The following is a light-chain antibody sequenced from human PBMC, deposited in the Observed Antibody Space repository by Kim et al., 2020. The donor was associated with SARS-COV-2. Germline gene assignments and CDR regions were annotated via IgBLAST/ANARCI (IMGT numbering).Light chain of an antibody. CDR1: NIASKN. CDR3: QVWDTNTVV. CDR2: RDR. Sequence: SVALGQTATITCGRNNIASKNVQWYQQRPGQAPVLVIYRDRSRPSGIPERFSGSNSWNTATLTISGAQAGDEADFYCQVWDTNTVVFGGGTQLTVL. V-gene: IGLV3-9*01. J-gene: IGLJ3*02.